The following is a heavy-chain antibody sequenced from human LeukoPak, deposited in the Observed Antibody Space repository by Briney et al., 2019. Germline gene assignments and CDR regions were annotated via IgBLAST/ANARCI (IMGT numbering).Heavy chain of an antibody. V-gene: IGHV3-48*01. CDR3: ARGPSGGYQYYYYYYMDV. J-gene: IGHJ6*03. CDR1: GFTFSSYS. Sequence: PGGSLRLSCAASGFTFSSYSMNWVRQAPGKGLEWVSYISSSSSTIYYADSVKGRFTISRDNAKNSLYLQMNSLRAEDTAVYYCARGPSGGYQYYYYYYMDVWGKGTTVTVSS. CDR2: ISSSSSTI. D-gene: IGHD3-22*01.